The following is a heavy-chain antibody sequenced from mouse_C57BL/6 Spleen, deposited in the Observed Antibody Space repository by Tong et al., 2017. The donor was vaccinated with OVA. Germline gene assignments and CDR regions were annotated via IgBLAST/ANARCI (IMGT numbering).Heavy chain of an antibody. CDR3: TTSVVYYCGY. V-gene: IGHV14-2*01. J-gene: IGHJ4*01. D-gene: IGHD1-1*01. CDR2: IDPEDGET. Sequence: EGKLKQSDPELVKPGTSVKSSNKASGFNIKDYYMHWVKQRTEQGLEWIGRIDPEDGETKYAPKFQGKTTITADTSSNTAYLQLSSLTSEETAVYYCTTSVVYYCGYWGEVPSVTVS. CDR1: GFNIKDYY.